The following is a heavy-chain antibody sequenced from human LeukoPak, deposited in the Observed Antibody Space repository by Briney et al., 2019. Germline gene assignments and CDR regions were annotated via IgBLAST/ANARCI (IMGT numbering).Heavy chain of an antibody. CDR2: IYYSGST. V-gene: IGHV4-59*01. CDR3: ARYQTPIAAAGSRYAFDI. D-gene: IGHD6-13*01. Sequence: SETLSLTCTVSGGSISSYYWSWIRQPPGKGLEWIGYIYYSGSTNYNPSLKSRVTISIDTSKNQFSLKLSSVTAADTAVYYCARYQTPIAAAGSRYAFDIWGQGTMVTVSS. CDR1: GGSISSYY. J-gene: IGHJ3*02.